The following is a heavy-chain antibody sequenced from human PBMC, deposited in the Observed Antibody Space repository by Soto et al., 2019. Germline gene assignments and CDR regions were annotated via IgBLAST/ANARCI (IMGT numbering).Heavy chain of an antibody. D-gene: IGHD6-19*01. CDR3: AEVRRGIAVAGTGVHFDY. CDR1: GFTFSSYA. Sequence: EVQLLESGGGLVQPGGSLRLSCAASGFTFSSYAMSWVRQAPGKGLEWVSAISGSGGSTYYADSVKGGFTISRDNSKNTRYLQKNSLRGEDTAVYYCAEVRRGIAVAGTGVHFDYWGQGTMVTVSS. V-gene: IGHV3-23*01. CDR2: ISGSGGST. J-gene: IGHJ4*02.